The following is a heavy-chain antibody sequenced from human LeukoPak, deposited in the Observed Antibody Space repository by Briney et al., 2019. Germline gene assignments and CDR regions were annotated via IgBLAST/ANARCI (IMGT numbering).Heavy chain of an antibody. CDR2: VRSKANTYAT. CDR1: GFTFSGSA. Sequence: GGSLRLSCAASGFTFSGSAIHWVRQASGKGLEWVGRVRSKANTYATAYAASVKGRFTISRDNSKNTLYLQMNSLRAEDTAVYYCAKGYYYYGMDVWGQGTTVTVSS. V-gene: IGHV3-73*01. CDR3: AKGYYYYGMDV. J-gene: IGHJ6*02.